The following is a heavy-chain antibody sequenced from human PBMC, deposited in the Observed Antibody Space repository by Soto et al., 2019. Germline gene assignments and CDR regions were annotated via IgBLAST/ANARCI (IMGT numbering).Heavy chain of an antibody. CDR1: GGSISSGDYY. J-gene: IGHJ6*02. CDR3: ARGSSSWNHFYYHGLDV. CDR2: IYYSGST. D-gene: IGHD6-13*01. Sequence: PSETLSLTCTVSGGSISSGDYYWSWIRQPPGKGLEWIGYIYYSGSTNYNPSLKSRVTISVDTSRNQFSLQLNSVTPEDTAVYYCARGSSSWNHFYYHGLDVWGQGSTVTVS. V-gene: IGHV4-30-4*01.